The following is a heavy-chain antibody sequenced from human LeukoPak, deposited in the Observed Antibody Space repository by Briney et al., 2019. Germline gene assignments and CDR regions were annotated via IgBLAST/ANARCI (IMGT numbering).Heavy chain of an antibody. CDR3: ARENRSSRPDSAYDY. CDR1: GGSISSGGSY. J-gene: IGHJ4*02. Sequence: SETLTLTCTVSGGSISSGGSYWSWIRQPPGKGLEWIGYIHYSGSTYYNPSLKSRVTISADMSKNQFSLKLSSVTAADTAMYYCARENRSSRPDSAYDYWGQGTLVTVSS. CDR2: IHYSGST. D-gene: IGHD1/OR15-1a*01. V-gene: IGHV4-30-4*01.